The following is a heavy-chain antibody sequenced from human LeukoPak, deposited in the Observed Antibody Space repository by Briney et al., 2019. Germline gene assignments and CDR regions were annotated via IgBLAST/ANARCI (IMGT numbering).Heavy chain of an antibody. J-gene: IGHJ4*02. CDR3: ARAKPASAYYFDY. Sequence: RRSLRLSCAAYGFTFSSYAMHWVRQAPGKGLEWVAVISYDGSNKYYADSVKGRFTISRDNSKNTLYLQMNSLRAEDTAVYYCARAKPASAYYFDYWGQGTLVTVSS. V-gene: IGHV3-30-3*01. CDR2: ISYDGSNK. D-gene: IGHD3-16*01. CDR1: GFTFSSYA.